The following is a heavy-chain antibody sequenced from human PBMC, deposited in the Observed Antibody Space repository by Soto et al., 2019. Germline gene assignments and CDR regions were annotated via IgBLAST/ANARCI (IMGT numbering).Heavy chain of an antibody. J-gene: IGHJ6*02. Sequence: SVKVSCKASGGTFSSYAISWVRQAPGQGLEWMGGIIPIFGTANYAQKFQGRVTITADESTSTANMEPSSLRSEDTAVYYCARAVGATSARYYYGMDVWGQGTTVTVSS. CDR3: ARAVGATSARYYYGMDV. CDR2: IIPIFGTA. V-gene: IGHV1-69*13. D-gene: IGHD1-26*01. CDR1: GGTFSSYA.